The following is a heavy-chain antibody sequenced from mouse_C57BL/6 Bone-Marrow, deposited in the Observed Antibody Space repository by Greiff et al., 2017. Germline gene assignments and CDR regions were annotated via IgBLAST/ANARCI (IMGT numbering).Heavy chain of an antibody. CDR2: IDPENGDT. D-gene: IGHD1-1*01. CDR3: TVVVFDC. V-gene: IGHV14-4*01. J-gene: IGHJ2*01. Sequence: EVQLQQSGAELVRPGASVKLSCTASGFNIKDDYMHWVKQRPEQGLEWIGWIDPENGDTEYASKFQGKATITADTSSNTAYLQLSSLTSEDTAVYYCTVVVFDCWGQGTTLTVSS. CDR1: GFNIKDDY.